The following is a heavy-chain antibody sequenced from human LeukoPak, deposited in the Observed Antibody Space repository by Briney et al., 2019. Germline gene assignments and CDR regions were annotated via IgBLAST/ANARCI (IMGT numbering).Heavy chain of an antibody. Sequence: ASVKVSCKVSGYTLTELSMHWVRQAPGKGLEWMGGFDPEDGETIYAQKFQGRVTMTEDTSTDTAYMELSSLRSEGTAVYYCATTGSGYYTPLDYWGQGTLVTVSS. CDR3: ATTGSGYYTPLDY. CDR2: FDPEDGET. J-gene: IGHJ4*02. CDR1: GYTLTELS. D-gene: IGHD3-3*01. V-gene: IGHV1-24*01.